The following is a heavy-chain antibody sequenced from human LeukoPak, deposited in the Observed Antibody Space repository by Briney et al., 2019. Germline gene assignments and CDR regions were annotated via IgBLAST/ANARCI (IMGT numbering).Heavy chain of an antibody. Sequence: PGRSLRLSCAASGFTFSSYGMHWVRQAPGKGLEWVAVISYDGSNKYYADSVKGRFTISRDNSKNTLYLQMNSLRAEDTAVYYCAKAIRVITIFGAIDYWGQGTLVTVSS. CDR2: ISYDGSNK. D-gene: IGHD3-3*01. V-gene: IGHV3-30*18. CDR1: GFTFSSYG. CDR3: AKAIRVITIFGAIDY. J-gene: IGHJ4*02.